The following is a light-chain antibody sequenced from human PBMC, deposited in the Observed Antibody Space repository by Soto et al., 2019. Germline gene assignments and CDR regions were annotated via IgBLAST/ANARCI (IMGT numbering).Light chain of an antibody. V-gene: IGKV3-20*01. J-gene: IGKJ2*01. CDR1: QSVSSSY. CDR2: GAS. CDR3: QQYGSSPAT. Sequence: EIVLTQSPGTLSLSPGERATLSCRASQSVSSSYLACYQQKPGQAPRLLIYGASSRATGIPDSFSGRGSLTDFTFTISRLEPEDFAVYYCQQYGSSPATFGQGTKLEIK.